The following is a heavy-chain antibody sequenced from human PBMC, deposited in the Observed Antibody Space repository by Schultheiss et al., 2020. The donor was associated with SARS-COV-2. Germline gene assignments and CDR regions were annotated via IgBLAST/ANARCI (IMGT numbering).Heavy chain of an antibody. CDR3: ARVGPAARSYYYYYGMDV. J-gene: IGHJ6*02. CDR1: GYSFTSYW. D-gene: IGHD2-2*01. Sequence: GESLKISCKGSGYSFTSYWIGWVRQMPGKGLEWIGIIYPGDSDTRYSPSFQGQVTISADKSISTAYLQWSSLKASDSAMYYCARVGPAARSYYYYYGMDVWGQGTTVTVSS. CDR2: IYPGDSDT. V-gene: IGHV5-51*01.